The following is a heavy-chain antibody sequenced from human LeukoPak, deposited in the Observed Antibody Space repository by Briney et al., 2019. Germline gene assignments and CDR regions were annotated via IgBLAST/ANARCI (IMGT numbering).Heavy chain of an antibody. CDR2: VSFEETNE. V-gene: IGHV3-30*03. Sequence: GRSLRLSCIASAFTSRRYGMHWVRQAPGKGLEWVAVVSFEETNEYYADSVKGRFTISRDNSQNTLFLQMNSLRTEDTAVNYCATDGGILGGYITDWGRGTLVTVSS. CDR3: ATDGGILGGYITD. CDR1: AFTSRRYG. J-gene: IGHJ4*02. D-gene: IGHD1-1*01.